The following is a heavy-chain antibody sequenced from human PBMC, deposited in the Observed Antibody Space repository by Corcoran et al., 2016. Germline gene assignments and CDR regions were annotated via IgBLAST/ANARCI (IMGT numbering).Heavy chain of an antibody. CDR3: ARLRYNSGWYYFDY. V-gene: IGHV3-53*01. Sequence: EVQLVESGGGLIQPGGSLRLSCAASEFTVNNTYISWVRQAPGKGLEWVSLIYGGDSYYADSVKGRFTISRDNSKNTLYLQMNSLRAEDTAVYYCARLRYNSGWYYFDYWGQGTLVAGSS. CDR1: EFTVNNTY. J-gene: IGHJ4*02. CDR2: IYGGDS. D-gene: IGHD6-19*01.